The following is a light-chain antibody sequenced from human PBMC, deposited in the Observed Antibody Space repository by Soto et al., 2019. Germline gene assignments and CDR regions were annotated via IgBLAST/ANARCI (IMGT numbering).Light chain of an antibody. Sequence: EIVFTQSPATVSLSPRERSTLSCRASQSVSSYLAWYQQKPGQAPRLLIYGASNRATGIPARFSGSGSGTDFTLTISSLEPEDFAVYYCQQRSNWPPTFGGGTKVDIK. J-gene: IGKJ4*01. CDR2: GAS. V-gene: IGKV3-11*01. CDR1: QSVSSY. CDR3: QQRSNWPPT.